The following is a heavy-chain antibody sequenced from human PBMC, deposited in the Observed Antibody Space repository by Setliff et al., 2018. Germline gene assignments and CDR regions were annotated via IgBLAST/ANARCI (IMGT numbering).Heavy chain of an antibody. V-gene: IGHV4-4*07. CDR2: IQSTGNT. CDR3: AGTPARGTTWLSPFDY. CDR1: GVSIRSYY. Sequence: PSETLSLTCTVSGVSIRSYYWSWIRQPPGKGLEWIGLIQSTGNTNYNPSLQSRVTISIDTSKNQFSLKMTSVTAADTAMYFCAGTPARGTTWLSPFDYWGQGTLVTVSS. J-gene: IGHJ4*02. D-gene: IGHD5-12*01.